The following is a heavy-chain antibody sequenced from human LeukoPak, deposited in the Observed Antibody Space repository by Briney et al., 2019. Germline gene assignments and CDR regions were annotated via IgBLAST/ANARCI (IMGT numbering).Heavy chain of an antibody. Sequence: GRSLRLSCAASGFTFSNYNMHWVRQAPGKGLEWVALMWYDGSNKYYADSVKGRFIIPRDNPKKTLYLQMNSLRAEDTAVYYCARGDGYLDYWGQGTLVTVSS. CDR2: MWYDGSNK. D-gene: IGHD5-18*01. CDR1: GFTFSNYN. J-gene: IGHJ4*02. CDR3: ARGDGYLDY. V-gene: IGHV3-33*01.